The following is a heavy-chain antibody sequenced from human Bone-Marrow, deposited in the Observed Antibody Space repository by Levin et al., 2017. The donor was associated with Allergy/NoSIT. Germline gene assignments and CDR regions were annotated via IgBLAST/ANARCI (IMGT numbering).Heavy chain of an antibody. J-gene: IGHJ3*02. Sequence: GESLKISCTASAITFSGDWMSWVRQAPGKGLEWVANIIRDGSLKFYADSVKGRFTISRDNAKDSLYLQMNSLRAEDSAVYYCAGEGRRVVPDTSAFDSWGQGTMVTVSS. CDR2: IIRDGSLK. CDR1: AITFSGDW. CDR3: AGEGRRVVPDTSAFDS. V-gene: IGHV3-7*04. D-gene: IGHD2-2*01.